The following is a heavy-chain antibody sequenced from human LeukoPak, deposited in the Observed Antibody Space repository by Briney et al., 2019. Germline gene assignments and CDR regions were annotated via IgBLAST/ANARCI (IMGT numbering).Heavy chain of an antibody. CDR1: GFTFSSYA. V-gene: IGHV3-66*01. CDR3: ARDYYGSSGPWDYFDY. J-gene: IGHJ4*02. Sequence: GGSLRLSCAASGFTFSSYAMSWVRQAPGKGLEWVSVIYSGGSTYYADSVKGRFTISRDNSKNTLYLQMNSLRAEDTAVYYCARDYYGSSGPWDYFDYWGQGTLVTVSS. CDR2: IYSGGST. D-gene: IGHD3-22*01.